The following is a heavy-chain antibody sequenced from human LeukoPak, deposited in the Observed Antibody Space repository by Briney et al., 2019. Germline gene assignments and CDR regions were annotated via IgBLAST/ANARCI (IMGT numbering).Heavy chain of an antibody. CDR1: GGSISSYY. CDR3: ARSYCSGGSCYFDY. D-gene: IGHD2-15*01. CDR2: IYYSGST. Sequence: PSETLSLTCTVSGGSISSYYWSWIRQPPGKGLEWIGYIYYSGSTNYNPSLKSRVTISVDTSKIQFSLKLSSVTAADTAVYYCARSYCSGGSCYFDYWGQGTLVTVSS. J-gene: IGHJ4*02. V-gene: IGHV4-59*01.